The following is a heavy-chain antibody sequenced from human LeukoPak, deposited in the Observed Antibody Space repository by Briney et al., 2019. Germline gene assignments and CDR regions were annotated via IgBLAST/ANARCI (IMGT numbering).Heavy chain of an antibody. CDR1: GGTFSSYA. Sequence: ASVKVSCKASGGTFSSYAISWVRQAPGQGLEWMGRIIPILGIANYAQKFQGRVTITADKSTSTAYMELSSLRSEDTAVYYCARDTHYYDSSGNLLGAFDVWGQGTVVTVSS. V-gene: IGHV1-69*04. CDR3: ARDTHYYDSSGNLLGAFDV. J-gene: IGHJ3*01. CDR2: IIPILGIA. D-gene: IGHD3-22*01.